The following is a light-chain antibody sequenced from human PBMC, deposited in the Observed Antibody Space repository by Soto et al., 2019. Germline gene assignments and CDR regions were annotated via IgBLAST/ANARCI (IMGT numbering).Light chain of an antibody. CDR3: LLSYSGTNWV. CDR1: TGAVTSGNY. CDR2: DTT. V-gene: IGLV7-46*01. Sequence: QAVVTQEPSLTVSPGGTVTLTCGSSTGAVTSGNYPYWFQKKPGQAPRTLIYDTTNKQSWTPARFSGSLLGGKAALTLAGAQTDDEADYYRLLSYSGTNWVFGGGTKLTVL. J-gene: IGLJ3*02.